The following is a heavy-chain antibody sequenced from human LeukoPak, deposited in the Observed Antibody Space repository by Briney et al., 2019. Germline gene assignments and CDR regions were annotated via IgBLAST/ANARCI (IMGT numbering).Heavy chain of an antibody. V-gene: IGHV4-34*01. CDR3: TRGGYYGSGNDFRFDP. CDR2: INHSGST. Sequence: PSETLSLTCAVYGGSFSGYYWSWIRQPPGKGLEWIGEINHSGSTNYNPSLKSRVTISVDTSKNQFSLKLSSVTAADTAVYYCTRGGYYGSGNDFRFDPWGQGTLVTVSS. D-gene: IGHD3-10*01. J-gene: IGHJ5*02. CDR1: GGSFSGYY.